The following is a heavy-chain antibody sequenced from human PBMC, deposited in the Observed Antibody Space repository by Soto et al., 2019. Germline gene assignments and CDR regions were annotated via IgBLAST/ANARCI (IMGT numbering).Heavy chain of an antibody. J-gene: IGHJ4*02. CDR1: GGTFSSYT. V-gene: IGHV1-69*02. CDR3: ATYRATSTEAYFAY. D-gene: IGHD4-17*01. CDR2: IIPILGVA. Sequence: QVHLVQSGAEVKKPGSSVKVSCKASGGTFSSYTISWVRQAPGQGLEWMGRIIPILGVANYAQEFQGRVTITADRSMSTAYMELSSLSSEDTAVYYCATYRATSTEAYFAYWGQGTLVTVSS.